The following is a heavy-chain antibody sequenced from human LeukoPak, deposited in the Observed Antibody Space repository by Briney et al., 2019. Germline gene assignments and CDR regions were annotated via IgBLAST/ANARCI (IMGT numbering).Heavy chain of an antibody. J-gene: IGHJ5*02. Sequence: PSETLSLTCTVSGGSISSSSYYWGWIRQPPGKGLEWIGSIYYSGSTYYNPSLKSRVTISVDTSKNQFSLKLSSVTAADTAVHYCARGIQLWLSNWFDPWGQGTLVTVSS. CDR2: IYYSGST. CDR1: GGSISSSSYY. CDR3: ARGIQLWLSNWFDP. V-gene: IGHV4-39*01. D-gene: IGHD5-18*01.